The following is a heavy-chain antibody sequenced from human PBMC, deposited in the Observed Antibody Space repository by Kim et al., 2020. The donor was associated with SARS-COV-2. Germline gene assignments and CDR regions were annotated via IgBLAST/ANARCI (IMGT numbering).Heavy chain of an antibody. J-gene: IGHJ6*02. CDR1: GGSFSGYY. V-gene: IGHV4-34*01. CDR3: ARGPHVTGSILPHSTVGMDV. CDR2: INHSGST. Sequence: SETLSLTCAFYGGSFSGYYWSWIRQPPGKGLEWIGEINHSGSTNYNPSLKSRVTISVDTSKNQFSLKLSSVTAADTAVYYCARGPHVTGSILPHSTVGMDVWGQGTTVTGAS. D-gene: IGHD2-21*01.